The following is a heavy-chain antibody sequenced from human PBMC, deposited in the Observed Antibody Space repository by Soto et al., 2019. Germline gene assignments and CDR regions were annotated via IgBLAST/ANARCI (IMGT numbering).Heavy chain of an antibody. V-gene: IGHV1-18*01. J-gene: IGHJ4*02. CDR3: AREVYYDFWSGYRYYFDY. CDR2: ISAYNGNT. D-gene: IGHD3-3*01. CDR1: GYTFTSYG. Sequence: ASVKVSCKASGYTFTSYGISWVRQAPGQGLEWMGWISAYNGNTNYAQKLQGRVTMTTDTSTSTAYMELRSLRSEDKAVYYCAREVYYDFWSGYRYYFDYWGQVTLVTVSS.